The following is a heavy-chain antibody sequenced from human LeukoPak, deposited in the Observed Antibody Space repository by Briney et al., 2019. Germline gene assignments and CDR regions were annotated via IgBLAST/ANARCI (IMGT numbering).Heavy chain of an antibody. V-gene: IGHV4-31*03. J-gene: IGHJ4*02. D-gene: IGHD6-6*01. CDR3: ARQNSSSYPPYFDY. Sequence: PSQTLSLTCTVSGGSISSGGYYWSWIRQHPGKGLEWIGYIYYSGSTYYNPSLKSRVTISVDTSKNQFSLKLSSVTAADTAVYYCARQNSSSYPPYFDYWGQGTLVTVSS. CDR2: IYYSGST. CDR1: GGSISSGGYY.